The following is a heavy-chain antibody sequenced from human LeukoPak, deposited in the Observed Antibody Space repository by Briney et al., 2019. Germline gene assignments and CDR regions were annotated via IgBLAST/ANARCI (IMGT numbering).Heavy chain of an antibody. Sequence: PSETLSLTCAVSGGSISSGGYSWSWIRQPPGKGLEWIGYIYHSGSTYYNPSLKSRVTISVDTSKNQFSLKLSSVTAADTAVYYCARGRVSVTGYYFAMDVWGQGTTVTVSS. V-gene: IGHV4-30-2*01. CDR3: ARGRVSVTGYYFAMDV. CDR2: IYHSGST. CDR1: GGSISSGGYS. D-gene: IGHD2-21*02. J-gene: IGHJ6*02.